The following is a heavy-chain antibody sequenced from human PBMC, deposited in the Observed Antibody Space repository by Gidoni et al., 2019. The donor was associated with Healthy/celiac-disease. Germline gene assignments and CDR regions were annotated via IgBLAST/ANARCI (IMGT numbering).Heavy chain of an antibody. D-gene: IGHD2-8*02. CDR3: ARDLLLVFELSSATDAFDI. CDR2: ISSSSSTI. J-gene: IGHJ3*02. Sequence: EVQLVESGGGLVQPGGSLRLSCAASGFPFSSYSMNWVRQAPGKGLEWVSYISSSSSTIYYADSVKGRFTISRDNAKNSLYLQMNSLRDEDTAVYYCARDLLLVFELSSATDAFDIWGQGTMVTVSS. CDR1: GFPFSSYS. V-gene: IGHV3-48*02.